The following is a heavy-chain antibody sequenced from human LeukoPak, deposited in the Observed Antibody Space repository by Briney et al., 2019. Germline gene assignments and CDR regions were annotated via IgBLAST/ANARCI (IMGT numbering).Heavy chain of an antibody. J-gene: IGHJ4*02. Sequence: GGSLRLSCAASGFTFSSYWMHWVRQAPGKGLVWVSRINTDGKTTTYADSVQGRFTISRDNAKNSLYLQMNSLRAEDTAVYYCARDDPMYSGSSSFGYWGQGTLVTVSS. D-gene: IGHD1-26*01. CDR1: GFTFSSYW. V-gene: IGHV3-74*01. CDR2: INTDGKTT. CDR3: ARDDPMYSGSSSFGY.